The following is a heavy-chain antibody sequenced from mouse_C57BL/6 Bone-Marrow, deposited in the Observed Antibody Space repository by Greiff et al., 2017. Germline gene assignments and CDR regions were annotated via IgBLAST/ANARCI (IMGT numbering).Heavy chain of an antibody. Sequence: EVQLQQSGAELVKPGASVKLSCTASGFNITDYYMPWVKQRTEQGLEWIGRIDPEDGETKYAPKFQGKATLTADTSSNTAYLQLSSLTSEDTAVYYGARDDGYYEEYYYAMDYWGQGTSVTVAS. CDR1: GFNITDYY. CDR3: ARDDGYYEEYYYAMDY. J-gene: IGHJ4*01. CDR2: IDPEDGET. D-gene: IGHD2-3*01. V-gene: IGHV14-2*01.